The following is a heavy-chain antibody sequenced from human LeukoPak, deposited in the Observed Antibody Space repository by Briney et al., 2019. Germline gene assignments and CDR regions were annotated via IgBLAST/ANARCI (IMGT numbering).Heavy chain of an antibody. J-gene: IGHJ4*02. CDR1: GFTFSSYA. D-gene: IGHD2-15*01. V-gene: IGHV3-30*04. Sequence: GGSLRLSCAASGFTFSSYAMHWVRQAPGKGLEWVAVISYDGSNKYYADSVKGRFTISRDNSKNTLYLQMNSLRAEDTAVYYCARDSADIVVVVAAPFDYWGQGTLVTVSS. CDR3: ARDSADIVVVVAAPFDY. CDR2: ISYDGSNK.